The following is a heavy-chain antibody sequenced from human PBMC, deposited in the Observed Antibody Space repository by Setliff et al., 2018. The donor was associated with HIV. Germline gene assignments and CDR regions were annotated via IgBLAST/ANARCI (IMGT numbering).Heavy chain of an antibody. CDR2: VATNGGST. CDR3: VQGGLSSGWGSF. D-gene: IGHD6-25*01. CDR1: GFTFSNYW. V-gene: IGHV3-23*01. J-gene: IGHJ4*02. Sequence: HPGGSLRLSCAASGFTFSNYWMHWVRQAPGKGLEWVSSVATNGGSTYYAASVQGRSTISSDNSKSVVYLQMNSLRAEDTAVYYCVQGGLSSGWGSFWGQGTLVTVSS.